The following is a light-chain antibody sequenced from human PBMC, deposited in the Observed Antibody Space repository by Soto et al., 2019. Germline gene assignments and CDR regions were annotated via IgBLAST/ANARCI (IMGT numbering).Light chain of an antibody. J-gene: IGKJ2*01. CDR2: RAS. CDR3: QQYNSYSYT. CDR1: QSINNW. V-gene: IGKV1-5*03. Sequence: IQMTQSPSTLSASVGDRVTITCRASQSINNWLAWYQQKPGKAPNLLIYRASTLQIGVPSRFSGSGSGREFTLTISSLQPDDFATYYCQQYNSYSYTFGQGTTL.